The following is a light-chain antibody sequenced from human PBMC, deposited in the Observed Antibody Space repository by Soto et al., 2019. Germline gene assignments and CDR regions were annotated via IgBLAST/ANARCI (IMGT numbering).Light chain of an antibody. CDR3: SSYTTSNTRQIV. J-gene: IGLJ1*01. CDR1: SNDVVGYNY. CDR2: DVS. Sequence: QSVLTQPASVSGSPGQSITISCTGTSNDVVGYNYVSWYQQHPGKAPKFMIYDVSNRPSGVSNRFSGSKSGNTASLTISGLQAEDEADYYCSSYTTSNTRQIVFGTGTKVTVL. V-gene: IGLV2-14*01.